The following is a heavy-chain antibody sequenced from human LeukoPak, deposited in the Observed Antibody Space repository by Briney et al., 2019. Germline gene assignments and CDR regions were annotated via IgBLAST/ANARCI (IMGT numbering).Heavy chain of an antibody. J-gene: IGHJ4*02. D-gene: IGHD2-2*01. CDR2: ISGSGGST. CDR3: AKDKSVVPASYDY. CDR1: GFTFSSYA. V-gene: IGHV3-23*01. Sequence: GGSLRLSCAASGFTFSSYAMSWVRQAPGKGLEWVSAISGSGGSTYYADSVKGRFTISRDNSKNTLYLQTNSLRAEDTAVYYCAKDKSVVPASYDYWGQGTLVTVSS.